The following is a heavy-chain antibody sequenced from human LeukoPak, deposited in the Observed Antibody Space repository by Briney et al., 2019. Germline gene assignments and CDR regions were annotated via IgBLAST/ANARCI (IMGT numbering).Heavy chain of an antibody. V-gene: IGHV4-59*01. CDR1: GGPISSYY. J-gene: IGHJ5*02. Sequence: QVQLQESGPGLVKPSETLSLTCTVSGGPISSYYWSWIRQPPGKGLEWIGYIYYSGSTNYKPSLKSRVTISVDTSKNQFSLKLSSVTAADTAVYYCARGGYYGSGNDFRFDPWGQGTLVTVSS. CDR3: ARGGYYGSGNDFRFDP. CDR2: IYYSGST. D-gene: IGHD3-10*01.